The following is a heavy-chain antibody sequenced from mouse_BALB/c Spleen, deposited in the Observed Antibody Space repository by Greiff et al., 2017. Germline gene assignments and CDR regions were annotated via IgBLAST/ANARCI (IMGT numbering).Heavy chain of an antibody. D-gene: IGHD1-1*01. V-gene: IGHV3-6*02. Sequence: EVKLVESGPGLVKPSQSLSLTCSVTGYSITSGYYWNWIRQFPGNKLEWMGYISYDGSNNYNPSLKNRISITRDTSKNQFFLKLNSVTTEDTATYYCAREHGSSYGFAYWGQGTLVTVSA. CDR1: GYSITSGYY. CDR2: ISYDGSN. J-gene: IGHJ3*01. CDR3: AREHGSSYGFAY.